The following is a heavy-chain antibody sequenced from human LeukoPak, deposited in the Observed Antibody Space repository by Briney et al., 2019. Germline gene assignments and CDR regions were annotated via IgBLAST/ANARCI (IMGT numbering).Heavy chain of an antibody. D-gene: IGHD2-15*01. CDR3: ARDYRDIVVVVAAPLHYYYYGMDV. Sequence: GGSLRLSCAASGFTFSSYAMHWVRQAPGKGLEWVAVISYDGSNKYYADSVKGRFTISRDNSKNTLYLQMNSLRAEDTAVYYCARDYRDIVVVVAAPLHYYYYGMDVWGQGTTVTVSS. J-gene: IGHJ6*02. CDR1: GFTFSSYA. CDR2: ISYDGSNK. V-gene: IGHV3-30-3*01.